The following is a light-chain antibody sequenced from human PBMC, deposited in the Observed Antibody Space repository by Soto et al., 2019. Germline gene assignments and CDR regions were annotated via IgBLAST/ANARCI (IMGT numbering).Light chain of an antibody. Sequence: DIQLTQSPSFLSASVGARVTLTGRASQVISSYLAWFHQKPGRAPTLLVYAASTLQSGVPSRFSGSGSWTEFTLTIDRLQPDDFATYYCQQHHTSSITFGQRTLLEIK. CDR2: AAS. CDR1: QVISSY. CDR3: QQHHTSSIT. J-gene: IGKJ5*01. V-gene: IGKV1-9*01.